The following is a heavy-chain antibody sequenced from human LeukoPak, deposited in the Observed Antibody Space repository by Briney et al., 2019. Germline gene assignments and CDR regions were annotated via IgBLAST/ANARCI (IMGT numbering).Heavy chain of an antibody. CDR2: INPSGGST. CDR1: GYTFTSYY. D-gene: IGHD5-12*01. J-gene: IGHJ4*02. Sequence: ASVTVRFKASGYTFTSYYMHWVRQAPGQGLEWMGIINPSGGSTSYAQNFHGRVTMTRDTSTSTVYMELSSLRSEDTAVYYCARDSRYSGYDCDFWGQGTLVTVSS. V-gene: IGHV1-46*01. CDR3: ARDSRYSGYDCDF.